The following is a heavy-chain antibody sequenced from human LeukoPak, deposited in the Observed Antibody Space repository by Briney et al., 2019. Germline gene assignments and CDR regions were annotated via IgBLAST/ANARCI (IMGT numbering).Heavy chain of an antibody. D-gene: IGHD4-17*01. Sequence: GRPLSLSCAASGVIFNNFAFHWVRQAPGKGQEWVAAISYDGSNKYYADSVRGRLTISRDNSKNTLYLQMNSLRAEDTAVYYCARAGRADGDYHYFEYWGQGTLVTVSS. CDR2: ISYDGSNK. V-gene: IGHV3-30-3*01. CDR3: ARAGRADGDYHYFEY. CDR1: GVIFNNFA. J-gene: IGHJ4*02.